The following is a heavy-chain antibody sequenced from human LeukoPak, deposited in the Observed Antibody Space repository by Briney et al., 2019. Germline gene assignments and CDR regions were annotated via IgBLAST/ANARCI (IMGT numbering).Heavy chain of an antibody. V-gene: IGHV4-34*01. Sequence: PSETLSLTCAVYGGSFSGYYWSWIRQPPGKGLEWIGEINHSGSTNYNPSLKSRVTISVDTSKNQFSLKLSSVTAADTAVYYCARVMQQQLGGPYYYYYYMDVWGKGTTVTVPS. CDR1: GGSFSGYY. J-gene: IGHJ6*03. CDR3: ARVMQQQLGGPYYYYYYMDV. CDR2: INHSGST. D-gene: IGHD6-13*01.